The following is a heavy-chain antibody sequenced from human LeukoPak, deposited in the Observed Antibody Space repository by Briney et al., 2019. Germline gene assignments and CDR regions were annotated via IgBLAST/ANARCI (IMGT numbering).Heavy chain of an antibody. J-gene: IGHJ3*02. D-gene: IGHD3-22*01. CDR1: GYTFTSYY. CDR3: ARGGYYYDSSGYYGAFDI. Sequence: ASVKVSCKASGYTFTSYYMHWVRQAPGQGLEWMGIINPSGGSASYAQKFQGRVTMTRDTSTSTVYMELSSLRSEDTAVYYCARGGYYYDSSGYYGAFDIWGQGTMVTVSS. V-gene: IGHV1-46*01. CDR2: INPSGGSA.